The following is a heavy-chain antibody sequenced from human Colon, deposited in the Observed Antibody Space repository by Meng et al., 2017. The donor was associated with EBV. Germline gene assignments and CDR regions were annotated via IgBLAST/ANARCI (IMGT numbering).Heavy chain of an antibody. CDR1: GDSVSNSGAA. D-gene: IGHD6-6*01. Sequence: QVLLLESGPGLVQPSQILALTCAISGDSVSNSGAAWYWLRQSPSRGLEWLGRTFYRSKWNYDYAPSLKGRITINSDTSKNLFSLDLDSVTPEDTAVYYCARDGPQSLSSFDYWGQGILVTVSS. CDR2: TFYRSKWNY. V-gene: IGHV6-1*01. J-gene: IGHJ4*02. CDR3: ARDGPQSLSSFDY.